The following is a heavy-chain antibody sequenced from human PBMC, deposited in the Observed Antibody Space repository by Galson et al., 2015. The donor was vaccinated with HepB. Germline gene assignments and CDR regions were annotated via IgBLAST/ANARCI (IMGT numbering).Heavy chain of an antibody. CDR3: ARDLQVWFGDQDY. D-gene: IGHD5-18*01. V-gene: IGHV3-30*04. Sequence: SLRLSCAASGFTFSSYTMNWVRQAPGKGLEWVAVISYDERKKYYAGSVKGRFTISRDNPKNMVYLEMNSLKIEDTAVYYCARDLQVWFGDQDYWGQGTLVTVSS. CDR1: GFTFSSYT. CDR2: ISYDERKK. J-gene: IGHJ4*02.